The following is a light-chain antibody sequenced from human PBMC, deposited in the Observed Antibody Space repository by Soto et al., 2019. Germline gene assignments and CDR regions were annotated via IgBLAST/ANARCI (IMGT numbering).Light chain of an antibody. CDR2: DVS. V-gene: IGLV2-14*03. J-gene: IGLJ3*02. CDR3: SSFTDTGTVM. CDR1: SSDVGAYHS. Sequence: SVLTQPASVSGSSGQSFTIPCTGSSSDVGAYHSVSWYQQHPGKAPKLIIFDVSTRPSGVSNRFSGSKSGNTASLTISGLQAEDEADYYCSSFTDTGTVMFGGGTKVTVL.